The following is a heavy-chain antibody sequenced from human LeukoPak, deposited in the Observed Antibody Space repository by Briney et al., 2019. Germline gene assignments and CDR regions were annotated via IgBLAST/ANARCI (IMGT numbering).Heavy chain of an antibody. V-gene: IGHV4-59*01. Sequence: SETLSLTCTVSGGSLSSYYWSWIRQPPGKGLEWIGYIYYSGSTTYNPSLRSRVTISVDTSKNQFSLKLSFVTAADTAVYYCARVFYYGSGTFDLWGRGTLVTVSS. CDR3: ARVFYYGSGTFDL. CDR1: GGSLSSYY. D-gene: IGHD3-10*01. CDR2: IYYSGST. J-gene: IGHJ2*01.